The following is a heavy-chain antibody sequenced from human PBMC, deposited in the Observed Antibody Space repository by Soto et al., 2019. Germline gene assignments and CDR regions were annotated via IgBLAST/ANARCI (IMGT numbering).Heavy chain of an antibody. J-gene: IGHJ4*02. CDR3: AGDLFLEFYSLDF. V-gene: IGHV1-3*01. Sequence: QVRLVQSGAAVKKTGASVKLSCQASGYEFSTYYMHWVRQAPGERLEWMGWISGYNGNTKYSQILQNGLTISRDPAANTVFMELYGLRSEDTAVYLCAGDLFLEFYSLDFWGPGTLVNVSA. CDR1: GYEFSTYY. D-gene: IGHD3-3*01. CDR2: ISGYNGNT.